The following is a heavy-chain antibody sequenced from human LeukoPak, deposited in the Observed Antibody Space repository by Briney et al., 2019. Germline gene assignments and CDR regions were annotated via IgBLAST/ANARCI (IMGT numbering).Heavy chain of an antibody. D-gene: IGHD3-22*01. V-gene: IGHV3-23*01. Sequence: GGSLRLSCAASGFTFSSYAMSWVRQAPGKGLEWVSAISGSGGSTYYADSVKGRFTISRDNSKNTLYLQMNSLRAEDTAVYYCAKDLGFGSMVLYDSSGQFDYWGQGTLVTVSS. CDR1: GFTFSSYA. J-gene: IGHJ4*02. CDR3: AKDLGFGSMVLYDSSGQFDY. CDR2: ISGSGGST.